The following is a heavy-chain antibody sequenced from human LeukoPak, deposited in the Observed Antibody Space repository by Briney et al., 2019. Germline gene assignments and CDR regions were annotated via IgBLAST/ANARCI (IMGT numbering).Heavy chain of an antibody. CDR3: ARELVATIPYYYYGMDV. J-gene: IGHJ6*02. D-gene: IGHD5-12*01. V-gene: IGHV3-74*01. CDR1: GFTFSSYW. Sequence: GGSLRLSCAASGFTFSSYWMHWVRQAPGKGLVWVSRINSDGSSTSYADSVKGRFTISRDNAKNTLYLQMNSLRAEDTAVYYCARELVATIPYYYYGMDVWGQGTTVTVSS. CDR2: INSDGSST.